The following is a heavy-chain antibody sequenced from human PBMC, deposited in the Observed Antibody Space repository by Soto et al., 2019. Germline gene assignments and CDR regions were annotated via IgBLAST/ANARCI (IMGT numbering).Heavy chain of an antibody. CDR3: AREDTYMAFDP. D-gene: IGHD5-18*01. CDR1: GDSITSDGYY. J-gene: IGHJ5*02. Sequence: PSETLSLTCTVSGDSITSDGYYWSWIRQHPGKGLEWIAYIYYIGSTYYNPSLKSRVTISVDPSKNQFSLKLRSVTAADTAVYYYAREDTYMAFDPWGQGTLVTVSS. V-gene: IGHV4-31*03. CDR2: IYYIGST.